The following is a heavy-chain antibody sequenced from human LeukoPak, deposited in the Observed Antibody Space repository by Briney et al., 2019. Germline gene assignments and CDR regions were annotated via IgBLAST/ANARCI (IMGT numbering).Heavy chain of an antibody. D-gene: IGHD5-18*01. J-gene: IGHJ4*02. Sequence: GGSLRLSCAASGFSFSTYSMNWVRQAPGKGLEWVSYIGSGGTNVHYADSVKGRFTISRDNAKNSLFLQMNSLRAEDTAVYYCSRLRGYSYGYADYWGQGALVTVSS. CDR2: IGSGGTNV. CDR3: SRLRGYSYGYADY. V-gene: IGHV3-48*04. CDR1: GFSFSTYS.